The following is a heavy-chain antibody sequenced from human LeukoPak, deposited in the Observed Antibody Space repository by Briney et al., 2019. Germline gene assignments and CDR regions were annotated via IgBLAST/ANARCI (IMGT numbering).Heavy chain of an antibody. V-gene: IGHV3-7*01. J-gene: IGHJ1*01. CDR3: VRGPRSFHY. CDR2: INQDGSEE. CDR1: GFTFSGRW. Sequence: GGSLRLSCAASGFTFSGRWMSWVRQAPGKGREWVADINQDGSEEHYVDSVKGRFNISRDNAKNSLYLQMNSLIAEETAVYYCVRGPRSFHYWGQGTLVTVSS.